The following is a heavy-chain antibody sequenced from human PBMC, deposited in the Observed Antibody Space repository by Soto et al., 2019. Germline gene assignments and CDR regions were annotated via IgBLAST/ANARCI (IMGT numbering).Heavy chain of an antibody. J-gene: IGHJ4*02. CDR2: IRSKANSYAT. V-gene: IGHV3-73*01. CDR3: TMTAVTTWGY. D-gene: IGHD4-17*01. Sequence: EVQLVESGGGLVQPGGSLKLSCAASGFTFSGSAMHWVRQASGKGLEWVGRIRSKANSYATAYAASVKGRFTISRDDSTNTAYLQVTSLKTEDPAVYYCTMTAVTTWGYRGQGTLVTVSS. CDR1: GFTFSGSA.